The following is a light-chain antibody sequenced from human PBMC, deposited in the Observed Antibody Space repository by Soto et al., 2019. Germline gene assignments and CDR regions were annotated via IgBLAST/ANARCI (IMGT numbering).Light chain of an antibody. CDR1: SSDVGLYNY. J-gene: IGLJ2*01. Sequence: QSVLTQPASVSGSPGQSITISCTGSSSDVGLYNYVSWYQQHPGKALKLMIYDVNDRPSGVSDRFSGSKSGNTASLTISGLQAADEADYFCSSYTSDTTHVVFGGGTKLTVL. V-gene: IGLV2-14*03. CDR2: DVN. CDR3: SSYTSDTTHVV.